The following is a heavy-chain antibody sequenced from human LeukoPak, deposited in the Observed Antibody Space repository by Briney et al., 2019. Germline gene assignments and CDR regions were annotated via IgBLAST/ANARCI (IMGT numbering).Heavy chain of an antibody. Sequence: HAGGSLRLSCAASGFTFSSYAMSWVRQAPGKGLEWVSAISGSGGSTYYADSVKGRFTISRDNSKNTLYLQMNSLRAEDTAVYYCGGFYYYDSSGYYLPSYPFDYWGQGTLVTVSS. D-gene: IGHD3-22*01. J-gene: IGHJ4*02. CDR1: GFTFSSYA. V-gene: IGHV3-23*01. CDR3: GGFYYYDSSGYYLPSYPFDY. CDR2: ISGSGGST.